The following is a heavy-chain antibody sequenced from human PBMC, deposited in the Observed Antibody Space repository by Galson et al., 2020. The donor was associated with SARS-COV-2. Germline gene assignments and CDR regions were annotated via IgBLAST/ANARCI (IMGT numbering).Heavy chain of an antibody. CDR3: AKEKFCNGDDCYSLDH. J-gene: IGHJ5*02. D-gene: IGHD2-21*02. CDR2: ISGNGNHI. CDR1: GFTFSTYA. V-gene: IGHV3-23*01. Sequence: GGSLRLSCAASGFTFSTYAMSWVRQAPGKGLEWISAISGNGNHIYYADSVRGRFTTSRDNSKSTLYLQLDSLRGDDTALYYCAKEKFCNGDDCYSLDHWGQGTRVTVSS.